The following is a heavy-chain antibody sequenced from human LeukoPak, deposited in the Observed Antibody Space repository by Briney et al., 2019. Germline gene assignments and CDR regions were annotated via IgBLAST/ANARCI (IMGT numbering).Heavy chain of an antibody. CDR1: GFTFSSYC. D-gene: IGHD3-22*01. CDR2: ISSSSSYI. J-gene: IGHJ4*02. Sequence: PGGSLRLSCAASGFTFSSYCMNWVRQAPGKGLEWVSSISSSSSYIYYADSVKGRFTISRDNAKNSLYLQMNSLRAEDTALYYCAKDRYDSSGYPDYWGQGTLVTVSS. V-gene: IGHV3-21*04. CDR3: AKDRYDSSGYPDY.